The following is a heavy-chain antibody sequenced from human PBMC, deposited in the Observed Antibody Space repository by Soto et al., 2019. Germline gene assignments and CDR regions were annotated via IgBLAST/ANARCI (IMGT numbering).Heavy chain of an antibody. J-gene: IGHJ5*02. CDR2: IYPSDSDA. Sequence: PGESLEISCKGSGYTCTSHWIAWVRQMPGKGLEWMGIIYPSDSDARYSPSFQGQVTMSADESINTAYLQWSSLKYSDTAMYYCARVYGPGSEANNWFAPWGQGTLVTVSS. D-gene: IGHD3-10*01. CDR1: GYTCTSHW. V-gene: IGHV5-51*01. CDR3: ARVYGPGSEANNWFAP.